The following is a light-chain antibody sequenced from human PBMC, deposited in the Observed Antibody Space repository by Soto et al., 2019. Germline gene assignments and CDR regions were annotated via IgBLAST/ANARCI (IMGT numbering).Light chain of an antibody. J-gene: IGLJ2*01. V-gene: IGLV1-40*01. CDR1: SSNIRAGYD. Sequence: QSVLTQPPSVSGAPGQRITISCTGSSSNIRAGYDVHWYQQLPGTAPKLLIYANTNRPSGVPGRFSGSKSGASASLAITGLQAEDEADYYCQSSDSSLSASVFGGGTKLTVL. CDR3: QSSDSSLSASV. CDR2: ANT.